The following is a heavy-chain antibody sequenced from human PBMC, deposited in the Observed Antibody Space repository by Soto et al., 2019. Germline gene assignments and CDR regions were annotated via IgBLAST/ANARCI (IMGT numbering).Heavy chain of an antibody. J-gene: IGHJ4*02. V-gene: IGHV1-69*01. D-gene: IGHD2-21*02. CDR1: GGTFSSYA. CDR2: IIPIFGTA. CDR3: ARGLGGDGDFHFDY. Sequence: QVQLVQSGAEVKKPGSSVKVSCKASGGTFSSYAISWVRQAPGQGLEWMGGIIPIFGTANYAQKFQGRVMITADESTSTAYMGLSSLRTEDTGVYYCARGLGGDGDFHFDYWGQGTLVTVSS.